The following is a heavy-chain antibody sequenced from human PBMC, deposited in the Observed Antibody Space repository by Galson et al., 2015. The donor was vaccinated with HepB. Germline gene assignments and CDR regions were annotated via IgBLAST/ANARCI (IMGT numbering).Heavy chain of an antibody. CDR3: ARGPGSRPRFRWFDS. D-gene: IGHD6-13*01. CDR2: MNPNSGNA. J-gene: IGHJ5*01. V-gene: IGHV1-8*01. Sequence: SVKVSCRASGYTFTSYDINWVRQATGQGLEWMGWMNPNSGNAGYAQKFQGRVTMTRNTSISTAYMELSSLRSEDTAVYYCARGPGSRPRFRWFDSWGQGTLVTVSS. CDR1: GYTFTSYD.